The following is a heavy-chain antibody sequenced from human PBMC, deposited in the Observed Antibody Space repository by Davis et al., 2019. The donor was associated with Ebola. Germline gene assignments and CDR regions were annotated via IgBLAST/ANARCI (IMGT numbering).Heavy chain of an antibody. V-gene: IGHV1-69*04. CDR1: GGTFSSYA. J-gene: IGHJ6*02. CDR2: IIPILGIA. D-gene: IGHD5-12*01. CDR3: AREGPPGYSGYEVGYYYYGMDV. Sequence: SVKVSCKASGGTFSSYAISWVRQAPGQGLEWMGRIIPILGIANYAQKFQGRVTITADKSTSTAYMELSSMRSEDTAVYYCAREGPPGYSGYEVGYYYYGMDVWGQGTTVTVS.